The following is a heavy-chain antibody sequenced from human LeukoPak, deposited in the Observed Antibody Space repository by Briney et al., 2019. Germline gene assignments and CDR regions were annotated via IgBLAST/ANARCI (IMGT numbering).Heavy chain of an antibody. CDR1: GFTFSGYW. CDR2: INEGGSVI. Sequence: GGSLRPSCAASGFTFSGYWMHWVRQAPGKGLEWVSRINEGGSVISYADSVKGRFTISGENAKNTVYLQMDSLRAEDTAVYYCVRDLILTWTPGDDFDHWGQGTLVTVSS. V-gene: IGHV3-74*01. D-gene: IGHD3-16*01. CDR3: VRDLILTWTPGDDFDH. J-gene: IGHJ4*02.